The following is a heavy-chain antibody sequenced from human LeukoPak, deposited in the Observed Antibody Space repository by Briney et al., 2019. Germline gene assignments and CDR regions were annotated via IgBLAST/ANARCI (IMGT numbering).Heavy chain of an antibody. D-gene: IGHD6-13*01. CDR3: ARAAAAGKNYYYYYMDV. V-gene: IGHV3-48*04. Sequence: GGSLRLSCAASGFTFSSYWMSWVRQAPGKGLEWVSYISSSSSTIYYADSVKGRFTISRDNAKNSLYLQMNSLRAEDTALYYCARAAAAGKNYYYYYMDVWGKGTTVTVSS. CDR2: ISSSSSTI. J-gene: IGHJ6*03. CDR1: GFTFSSYW.